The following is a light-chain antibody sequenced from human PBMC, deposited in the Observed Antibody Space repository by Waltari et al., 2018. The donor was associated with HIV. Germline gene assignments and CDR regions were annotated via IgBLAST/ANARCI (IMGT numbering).Light chain of an antibody. CDR2: WAS. CDR3: HQYFSTPQT. Sequence: VLTQSTDYLGVPLGERGTLNYKASQSLFYSSNNKNYLAWYQQKPGQPPKLLIHWASTRISGVPDRFSGSGSATEFTLTIRSLQAEDVAVYYCHQYFSTPQTFGQGTKVEVK. CDR1: QSLFYSSNNKNY. J-gene: IGKJ1*01. V-gene: IGKV4-1*01.